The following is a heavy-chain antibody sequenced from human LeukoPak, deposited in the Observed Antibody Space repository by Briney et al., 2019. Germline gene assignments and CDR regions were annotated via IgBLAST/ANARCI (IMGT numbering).Heavy chain of an antibody. CDR2: IYPGDSDT. Sequence: PGASLKISFKGSGYSFTSYWIGWVRQLPGKGLEWMGIIYPGDSDTRYSPSFQGQVTISADKSISPAYLQWSTLKASDTAMYSCARHPPYYYDSSGYYLVYFDYWGQGTLVTVSS. J-gene: IGHJ4*02. D-gene: IGHD3-22*01. CDR1: GYSFTSYW. CDR3: ARHPPYYYDSSGYYLVYFDY. V-gene: IGHV5-51*01.